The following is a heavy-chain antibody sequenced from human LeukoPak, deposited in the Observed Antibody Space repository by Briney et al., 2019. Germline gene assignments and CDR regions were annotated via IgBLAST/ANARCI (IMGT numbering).Heavy chain of an antibody. V-gene: IGHV3-49*03. CDR2: IRSKAYGGTT. Sequence: PGGSLRLSCTASGFTFGDYAMSWFRQAPGKGLEWVGFIRSKAYGGTTEYAASVKGRFTISRDDSKSIAYLQMNSLKTEDTAVYYCTRGPTHPQVIAVADRTCTFDYWGQGTLVTVSS. J-gene: IGHJ4*02. CDR3: TRGPTHPQVIAVADRTCTFDY. D-gene: IGHD6-19*01. CDR1: GFTFGDYA.